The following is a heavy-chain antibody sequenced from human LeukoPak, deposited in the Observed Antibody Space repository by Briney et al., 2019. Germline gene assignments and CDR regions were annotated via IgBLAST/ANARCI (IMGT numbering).Heavy chain of an antibody. Sequence: SETLSLTCTVSGDSISSRSYYWGWIRQPPGRGLEWIGTIYYSGSTNYNPSLKSRVTISVDTSKNQFSLKLNSVTAADTAVYYCAREGLNMVRGVIPKEAWGWFDPWGQGTLVTVSS. CDR2: IYYSGST. J-gene: IGHJ5*02. CDR1: GDSISSRSYY. D-gene: IGHD3-10*01. CDR3: AREGLNMVRGVIPKEAWGWFDP. V-gene: IGHV4-39*07.